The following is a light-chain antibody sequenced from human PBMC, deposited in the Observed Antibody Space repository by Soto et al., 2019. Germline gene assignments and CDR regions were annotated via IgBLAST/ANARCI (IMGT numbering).Light chain of an antibody. J-gene: IGLJ3*02. Sequence: QAVVTQPPSASGTPGQRVTISCSGSSSNIGANTINWYQQLPGTAPKLLIYNNVQRPSGVPDRFSGSKSDTSASLAISGLQSEDEADYYCAAWDNSLEGWVFGGGTKLTVL. V-gene: IGLV1-44*01. CDR1: SSNIGANT. CDR2: NNV. CDR3: AAWDNSLEGWV.